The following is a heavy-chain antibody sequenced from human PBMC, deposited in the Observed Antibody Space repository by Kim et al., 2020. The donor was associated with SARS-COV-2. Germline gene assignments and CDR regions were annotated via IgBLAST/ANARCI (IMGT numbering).Heavy chain of an antibody. V-gene: IGHV1-2*02. J-gene: IGHJ4*02. CDR3: ARGGAPAVTY. Sequence: GTNYAQKFQGRVTMTRDTSISTAYMELSRLTSADTAVYYCARGGAPAVTYWGQGTLVTVSS. CDR2: GT. D-gene: IGHD6-13*01.